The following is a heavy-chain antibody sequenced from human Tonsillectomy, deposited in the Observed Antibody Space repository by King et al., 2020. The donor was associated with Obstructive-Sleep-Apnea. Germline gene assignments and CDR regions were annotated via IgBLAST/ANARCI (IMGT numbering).Heavy chain of an antibody. CDR3: AKDRMLVWFGELLIPDS. V-gene: IGHV3-30*02. CDR1: GFTFSKYG. CDR2: VRFDGSNK. D-gene: IGHD3-10*01. Sequence: HVQLVESGGGVVQPGGSLRLSCTASGFTFSKYGMHWVRQAPGKGLEWVAFVRFDGSNKYYGDSVKGRFSISRDNPKNTLYLQMNSLRVEDTAVYYCAKDRMLVWFGELLIPDSWGQGTLVTVSS. J-gene: IGHJ5*01.